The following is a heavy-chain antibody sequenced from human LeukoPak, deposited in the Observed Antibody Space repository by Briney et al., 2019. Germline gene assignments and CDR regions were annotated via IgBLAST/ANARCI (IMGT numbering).Heavy chain of an antibody. V-gene: IGHV5-51*01. CDR2: LYPGDSDT. Sequence: GESLQISCKGSGYSFTSYWIGWVRQMPGKGLEWMGILYPGDSDTRYSPSFQGQVTISADKSISTAYLQWSSLKASDTAMYYCARHYCSSTSCYYYFDYWGQGTLVTVSS. CDR3: ARHYCSSTSCYYYFDY. J-gene: IGHJ4*02. CDR1: GYSFTSYW. D-gene: IGHD2-2*01.